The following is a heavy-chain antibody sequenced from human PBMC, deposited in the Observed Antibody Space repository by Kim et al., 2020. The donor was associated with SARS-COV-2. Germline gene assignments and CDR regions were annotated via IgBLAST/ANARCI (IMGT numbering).Heavy chain of an antibody. D-gene: IGHD1-20*01. CDR1: SLTTSGMS. V-gene: IGHV2-70*01. J-gene: IGHJ4*02. CDR2: IDWTDDK. Sequence: SLTTSGMSVNWIRQPPGKALEWLALIDWTDDKYYSISLKTRLTISKDTSKNQVVLSMTNMHPVDTATYYCARMGLITGTEGAFDYWGQGTLVTVSS. CDR3: ARMGLITGTEGAFDY.